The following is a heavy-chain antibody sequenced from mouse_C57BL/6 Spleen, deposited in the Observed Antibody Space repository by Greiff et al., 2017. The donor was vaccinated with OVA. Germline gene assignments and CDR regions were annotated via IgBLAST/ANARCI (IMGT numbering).Heavy chain of an antibody. D-gene: IGHD1-1*01. CDR3: ARRGVVAPYYLDY. CDR1: GYTFTSYW. CDR2: IDPSDSYT. J-gene: IGHJ2*01. Sequence: VQLQQPGAELVKPGASVKLSCKASGYTFTSYWMQWVKQRPGQGLEWIGEIDPSDSYTNYNQKFKGKATLTVDTSSSTAYMQLSSLTSEDSAVYYCARRGVVAPYYLDYWGQGTTLTVSS. V-gene: IGHV1-50*01.